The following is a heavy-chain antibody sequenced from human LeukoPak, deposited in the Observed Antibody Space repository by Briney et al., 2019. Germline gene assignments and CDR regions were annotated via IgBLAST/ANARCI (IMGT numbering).Heavy chain of an antibody. CDR2: IIPIFGTA. CDR1: GGTFSSYA. V-gene: IGHV1-69*01. D-gene: IGHD6-19*01. Sequence: SVKVSCKASGGTFSSYAISWVRQAPGQGLEWMGGIIPIFGTANYAQKFRGRVTITADESTSTAYMELSSLRSEDTAVYYCATPRYSSGWSGGSYGMDVWGKGTTVTVSS. CDR3: ATPRYSSGWSGGSYGMDV. J-gene: IGHJ6*04.